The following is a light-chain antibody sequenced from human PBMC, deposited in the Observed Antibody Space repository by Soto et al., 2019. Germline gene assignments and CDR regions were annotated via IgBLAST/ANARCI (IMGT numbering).Light chain of an antibody. CDR3: QQRSNSPPVT. Sequence: IVLTQSPATLSLSPGERATLSCIASQSVSSYLAWYQQKPGQAPRLLIYDASNRATGIPARFSGSGSGTDFTLTLSSLEPEDFAIYYCQQRSNSPPVTFGGGTKVEIK. CDR1: QSVSSY. CDR2: DAS. J-gene: IGKJ4*01. V-gene: IGKV3-11*01.